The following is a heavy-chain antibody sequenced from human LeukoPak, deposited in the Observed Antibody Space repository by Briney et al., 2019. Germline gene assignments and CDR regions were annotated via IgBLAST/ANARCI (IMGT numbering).Heavy chain of an antibody. CDR1: GITLSNYG. Sequence: GGSLRLSCAVSGITLSNYGMSWVRQAPGKGLEWVSGISGSGGSTYYADSVKGRSTISRDNSKSTLYLQMNSLRAEDTAVYYCAKGQVVGAAQNRFDPWGQGTLVTVSS. D-gene: IGHD2-15*01. CDR2: ISGSGGST. J-gene: IGHJ5*02. V-gene: IGHV3-23*01. CDR3: AKGQVVGAAQNRFDP.